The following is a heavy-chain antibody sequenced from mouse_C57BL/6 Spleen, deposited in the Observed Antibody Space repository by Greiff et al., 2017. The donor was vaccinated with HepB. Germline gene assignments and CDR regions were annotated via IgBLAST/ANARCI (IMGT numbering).Heavy chain of an antibody. CDR2: ISSGSSTI. CDR1: GFTFSDYG. V-gene: IGHV5-17*01. CDR3: ARQSIYYDYLDY. J-gene: IGHJ2*01. Sequence: EVMLVESGGGLVKPGGSLKLSCAASGFTFSDYGMHWVRQAPEKGLEWVAYISSGSSTIYYADTVKGRFTISRDNAKNTLCLQRTSLRSEDTAMYYCARQSIYYDYLDYGGQGTTLTVSS. D-gene: IGHD2-4*01.